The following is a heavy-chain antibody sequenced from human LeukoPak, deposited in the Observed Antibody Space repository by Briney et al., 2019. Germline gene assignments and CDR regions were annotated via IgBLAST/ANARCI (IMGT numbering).Heavy chain of an antibody. CDR2: IYHSGDT. D-gene: IGHD2-15*01. CDR3: VREGSFAAFDY. V-gene: IGHV4-38-2*02. Sequence: SETLSLTCSVSGYSITSGHYWGWIRQPPGKGLEWIGSIYHSGDTYYNPSLKSRVTISVDTSKRQFSLRLTSVTAADTAVYYCVREGSFAAFDYWGQGTLVTVSS. J-gene: IGHJ4*02. CDR1: GYSITSGHY.